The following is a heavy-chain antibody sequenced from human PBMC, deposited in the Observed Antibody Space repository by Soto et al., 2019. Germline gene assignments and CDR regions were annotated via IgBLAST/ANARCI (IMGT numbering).Heavy chain of an antibody. CDR2: IIPIFGTA. CDR3: ARGLRYFDWLLSAYYYYGMDV. D-gene: IGHD3-9*01. J-gene: IGHJ6*02. CDR1: GYTFTSYA. Sequence: SVKVSCKASGYTFTSYAISWVRQAPGQGLEWMGGIIPIFGTANYAQKFQGRVTITADESTSTAYMELSSLRSEDTAVYYCARGLRYFDWLLSAYYYYGMDVWGQGTTVTVSS. V-gene: IGHV1-69*13.